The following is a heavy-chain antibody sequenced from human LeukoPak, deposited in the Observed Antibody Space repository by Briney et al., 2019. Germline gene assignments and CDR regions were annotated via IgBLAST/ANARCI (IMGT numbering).Heavy chain of an antibody. J-gene: IGHJ4*02. CDR1: GGTFTSYA. CDR2: IIPILGLA. Sequence: VASVKVSCKASGGTFTSYATSWVRQAPGQGLEWMGRIIPILGLANYAQKFQGRVTITVDKSTSTAYMELSSLRSEDTAVYYCASAHCSGGGCYLAVGPDDYWGQGTLVTVSS. V-gene: IGHV1-69*04. D-gene: IGHD2-15*01. CDR3: ASAHCSGGGCYLAVGPDDY.